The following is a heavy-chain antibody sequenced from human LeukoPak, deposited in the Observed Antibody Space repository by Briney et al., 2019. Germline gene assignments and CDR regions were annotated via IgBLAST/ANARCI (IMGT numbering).Heavy chain of an antibody. V-gene: IGHV4-4*07. J-gene: IGHJ4*02. D-gene: IGHD6-13*01. CDR1: GGSISSYY. CDR2: IYTSGST. CDR3: ARYSSSRGKFDY. Sequence: SETLSLTCTVSGGSISSYYWSWIRQPAGKGLEWIGRIYTSGSTNYNPSLKSRVTMSVDTYKNQFSLKLSSVTAADTAVYYCARYSSSRGKFDYWGQGTLVTVSS.